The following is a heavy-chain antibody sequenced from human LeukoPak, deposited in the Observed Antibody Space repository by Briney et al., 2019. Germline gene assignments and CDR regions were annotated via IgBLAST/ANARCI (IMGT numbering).Heavy chain of an antibody. CDR3: AKDSAKKYDDY. CDR2: ISRSANTT. D-gene: IGHD2/OR15-2a*01. V-gene: IGHV3-23*01. Sequence: GGSLRLSCAASGFTFSSYAMNWVRQAPGKGLEWVSAISRSANTTYYADSVKGRFTISRDNSKNTLYLQMNSLRAEDTAVYYCAKDSAKKYDDYWGQGTLVTVSS. CDR1: GFTFSSYA. J-gene: IGHJ4*02.